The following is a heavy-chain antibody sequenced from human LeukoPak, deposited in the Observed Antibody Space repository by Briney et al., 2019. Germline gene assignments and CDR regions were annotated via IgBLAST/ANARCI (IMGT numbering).Heavy chain of an antibody. J-gene: IGHJ4*02. CDR3: ARSLPFDY. V-gene: IGHV4-59*12. Sequence: PSETLSLTCTVAGASISSWYWSWIRQPPGKGLEWIGAINDGGSTNYNPSLKSRVTISVDTSKNQFSLRLSSVTAADTAVYYCARSLPFDYWGQGTLVTVSS. CDR2: INDGGST. CDR1: GASISSWY.